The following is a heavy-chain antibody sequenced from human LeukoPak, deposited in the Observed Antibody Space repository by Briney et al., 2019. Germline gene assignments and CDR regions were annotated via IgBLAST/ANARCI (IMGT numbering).Heavy chain of an antibody. V-gene: IGHV5-51*01. CDR2: IYPGNSDT. J-gene: IGHJ4*02. D-gene: IGHD6-13*01. CDR1: GYSFINYW. Sequence: GESLKISCKGSGYSFINYWIGWVRQMPGKGLEWMGIIYPGNSDTRYSPSFQGQVTISADKSISTAYLQWSSLKASDTAMYYCARSGSAAAGPFDYWGQGTLVTVSS. CDR3: ARSGSAAAGPFDY.